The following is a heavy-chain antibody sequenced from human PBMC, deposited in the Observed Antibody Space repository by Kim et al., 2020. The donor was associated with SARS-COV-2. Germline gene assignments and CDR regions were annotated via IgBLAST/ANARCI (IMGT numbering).Heavy chain of an antibody. CDR1: GFTSDSDA. CDR2: IATVGGAT. Sequence: GGSLRLSCAASGFTSDSDAMSWVRQAPGKGLEWIATIATVGGATFYPDSVRGRFTISRDTATDTLYLQMSSLKADDTARYFCADRRRKNGYAFDIWGRGTMVTVSS. J-gene: IGHJ3*02. D-gene: IGHD1-1*01. CDR3: ADRRRKNGYAFDI. V-gene: IGHV3-23*01.